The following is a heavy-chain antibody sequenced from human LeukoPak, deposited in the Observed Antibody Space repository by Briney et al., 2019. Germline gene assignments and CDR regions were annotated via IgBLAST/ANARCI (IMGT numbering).Heavy chain of an antibody. CDR2: ISWNSGSI. CDR3: ARGVGSSGYYGYYYYYGMDV. CDR1: GFTFDDYA. Sequence: GGSLRLSCAASGFTFDDYAMHWVRQAPGKGLEWVSGISWNSGSIGYADSVKGRFTISRDNAKNSLYLQMNSLRAEDTAVYYCARGVGSSGYYGYYYYYGMDVWGQGTTVTVSS. V-gene: IGHV3-9*01. J-gene: IGHJ6*02. D-gene: IGHD3-22*01.